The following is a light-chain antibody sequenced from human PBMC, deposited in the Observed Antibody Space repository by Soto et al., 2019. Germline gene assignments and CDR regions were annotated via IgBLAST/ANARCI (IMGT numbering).Light chain of an antibody. CDR2: GAS. V-gene: IGKV3-15*01. J-gene: IGKJ3*01. CDR1: QSVSSN. Sequence: EIVMTQSPATLSVSPGERATLSCRASQSVSSNLAWYQQKPGQAPRLLIYGASTRATGIPARFSGSGSGTEFTLTISSLQSEDVAVYYCQQYNNWLPFTFGPGTKVDIK. CDR3: QQYNNWLPFT.